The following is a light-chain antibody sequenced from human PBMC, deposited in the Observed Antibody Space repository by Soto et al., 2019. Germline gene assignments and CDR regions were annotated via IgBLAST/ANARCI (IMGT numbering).Light chain of an antibody. J-gene: IGKJ3*01. CDR3: QQYGSSLLT. CDR2: GAS. Sequence: IVLTQSPGTLSLSPGERATLSCRASQSVSSNYLAWYQQKPGQAPRLLIYGASSRATGIPDRFSGSGSGTDFTLTIIRLEPEDFAVYYCQQYGSSLLTFGPGTKVDIK. CDR1: QSVSSNY. V-gene: IGKV3-20*01.